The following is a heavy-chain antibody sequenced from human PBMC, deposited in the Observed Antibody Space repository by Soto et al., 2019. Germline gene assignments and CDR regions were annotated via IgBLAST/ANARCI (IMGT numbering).Heavy chain of an antibody. D-gene: IGHD3-22*01. J-gene: IGHJ4*02. Sequence: ASVKVSCKASGYTFTSYGISWVRQAPGQGLEWMGWISAYNGNTNYAQKLQGRVTMTTDTSTSTAYMELRSLRSDDTAVYYCAREAEITYYYDSSGYYDPGVFDYWGQGTLVPSPQ. V-gene: IGHV1-18*01. CDR3: AREAEITYYYDSSGYYDPGVFDY. CDR1: GYTFTSYG. CDR2: ISAYNGNT.